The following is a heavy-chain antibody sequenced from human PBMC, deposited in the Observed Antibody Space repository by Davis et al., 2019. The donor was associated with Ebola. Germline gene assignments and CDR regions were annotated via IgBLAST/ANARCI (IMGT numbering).Heavy chain of an antibody. CDR1: GFTVSSNY. Sequence: PGGSLRLSCAASGFTVSSNYMSWVRQAPGKGLEWVSVIYSGGSTYYADSVKGRFTISRHNSKNTLYLQMNSLRAEDTAVYYCARHSSSWSHYYYYYMDVWGKGTTVTVSS. J-gene: IGHJ6*03. CDR3: ARHSSSWSHYYYYYMDV. CDR2: IYSGGST. V-gene: IGHV3-53*04. D-gene: IGHD6-13*01.